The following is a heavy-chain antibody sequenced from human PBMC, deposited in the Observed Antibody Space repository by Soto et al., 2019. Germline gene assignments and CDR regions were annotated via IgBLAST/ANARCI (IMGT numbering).Heavy chain of an antibody. V-gene: IGHV4-31*03. J-gene: IGHJ6*02. CDR2: IYDNGIT. CDR1: GGSISGGRYY. Sequence: SETQSLTCHVSGGSISGGRYYWNWIRQHPGKGLEWIGNIYDNGITYYNPSLKSRVIISEDTSKNQFSLRLSSVTAADTAVYYCTRDRGFGMDVWGQGTTVTVSS. CDR3: TRDRGFGMDV.